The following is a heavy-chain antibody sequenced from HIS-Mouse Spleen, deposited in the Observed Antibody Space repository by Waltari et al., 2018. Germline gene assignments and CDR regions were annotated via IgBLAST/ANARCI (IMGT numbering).Heavy chain of an antibody. CDR2: IGTAGDT. CDR1: GFTFSSYD. V-gene: IGHV3-13*01. CDR3: ARAGSGWYYFDY. Sequence: EVQLVESGGGLVQPGGSLRLSCAASGFTFSSYDMHWVRQATGKGLEWVSAIGTAGDTYYPGSVKGRFTISRENAKNSLYLQMNSLRAGDTAVYYCARAGSGWYYFDYWGQGTLVTVSS. D-gene: IGHD6-19*01. J-gene: IGHJ4*02.